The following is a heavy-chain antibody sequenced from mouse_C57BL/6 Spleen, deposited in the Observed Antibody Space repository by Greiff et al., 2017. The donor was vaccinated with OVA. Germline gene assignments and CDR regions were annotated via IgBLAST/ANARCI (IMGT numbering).Heavy chain of an antibody. V-gene: IGHV1-50*01. J-gene: IGHJ4*01. D-gene: IGHD1-1*01. Sequence: VQLQQPGAELVKPGASVKLSCKASGYTFTSYWMQWVKQRPGQGLEWIGEIDPSDSYTNYNQKFKGKATLTVDTSSSTAYMQLSSLTSEDSAVYYCASLGSRDAMDYWGQGTSVTVSS. CDR3: ASLGSRDAMDY. CDR1: GYTFTSYW. CDR2: IDPSDSYT.